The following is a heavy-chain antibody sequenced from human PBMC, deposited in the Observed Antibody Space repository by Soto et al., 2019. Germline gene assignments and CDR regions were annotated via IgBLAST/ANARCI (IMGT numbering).Heavy chain of an antibody. J-gene: IGHJ3*02. Sequence: QVTLKESGPVLVKPTETLTLTCTVSGFSLSDARMGVTWIRQPPGKALEWLAHIFSDDAKSYTTSLKSRLTISKDTSTAQVAPTLTNADPAHTAPYIFAREYGGSACYHDAFHIWGLGTRVTVSS. CDR3: AREYGGSACYHDAFHI. V-gene: IGHV2-26*01. D-gene: IGHD2-21*02. CDR2: IFSDDAK. CDR1: GFSLSDARMG.